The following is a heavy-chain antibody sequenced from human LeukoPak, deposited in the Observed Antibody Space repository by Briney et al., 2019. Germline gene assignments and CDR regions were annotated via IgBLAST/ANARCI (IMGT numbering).Heavy chain of an antibody. V-gene: IGHV3-48*01. CDR1: GFTFSSYS. CDR2: ISSSSSTI. CDR3: AKDLSGSNTDAFDI. Sequence: GGSLRLSCAASGFTFSSYSMNWVRQAPGKGLEWVSYISSSSSTIYYADSVKGRFTISRDNAKNSLYLQMNSLRAEDTALYYCAKDLSGSNTDAFDIWGQGTMVTVSS. J-gene: IGHJ3*02. D-gene: IGHD3-9*01.